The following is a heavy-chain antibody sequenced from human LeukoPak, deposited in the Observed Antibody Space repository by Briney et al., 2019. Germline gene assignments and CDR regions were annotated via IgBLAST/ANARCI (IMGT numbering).Heavy chain of an antibody. CDR1: GFTFSSYA. V-gene: IGHV3-23*01. CDR2: ISGSGGST. D-gene: IGHD1-26*01. J-gene: IGHJ4*02. Sequence: PGGSLRLSCAASGFTFSSYAMSWVRQAPGKGLGWVSAISGSGGSTYYADSVKGRFTISRDNSKNTLYLQMNSLRAEDTAVYYCAKDGSLIPRIVGATPYFDYWGQGTLVTVSS. CDR3: AKDGSLIPRIVGATPYFDY.